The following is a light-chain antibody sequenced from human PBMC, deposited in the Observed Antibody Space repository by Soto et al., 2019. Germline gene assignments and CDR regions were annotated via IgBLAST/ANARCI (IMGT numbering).Light chain of an antibody. V-gene: IGKV3-20*01. J-gene: IGKJ2*01. CDR1: QSVSSSY. Sequence: EIVLTQSPGTLSLSPGERATLSCRASQSVSSSYLAWYQQKPGQAPRLLIYGASSRATGIPDRFSGSGSGXXXXXXXXXXXPEDFAVYYCQQYGSSPPDTFGQGTKLEIK. CDR2: GAS. CDR3: QQYGSSPPDT.